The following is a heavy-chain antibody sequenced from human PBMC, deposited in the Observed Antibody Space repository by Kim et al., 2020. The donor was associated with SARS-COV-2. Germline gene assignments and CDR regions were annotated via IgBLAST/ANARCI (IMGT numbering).Heavy chain of an antibody. V-gene: IGHV3-30-3*01. CDR3: AKDRLPWVVRWYFYF. D-gene: IGHD5-18*01. CDR1: GFTFSSYA. CDR2: ISYDGSKT. Sequence: GGSLRLSCEASGFTFSSYAIHWVRQAPGKGLEWVAVISYDGSKTNYSDSVKGRFTISRDNSKNTLYLQMNSLRADDTAVYYCAKDRLPWVVRWYFYFWG. J-gene: IGHJ2*01.